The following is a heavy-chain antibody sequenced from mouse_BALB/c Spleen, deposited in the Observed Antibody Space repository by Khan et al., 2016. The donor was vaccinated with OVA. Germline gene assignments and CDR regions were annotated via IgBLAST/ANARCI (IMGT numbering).Heavy chain of an antibody. CDR3: ARQPYYHYNIMDY. CDR1: GFSLTNYG. Sequence: QVQLKESGPGLAAPSQSLSITCTISGFSLTNYGVHWVRQPPGKGLEWLVVIWSDGNTNYNSARKSRLTITKDNSQSQVFLKINSLQTDDTAIYFCARQPYYHYNIMDYWGQGTSVTVSS. CDR2: IWSDGNT. D-gene: IGHD2-10*01. V-gene: IGHV2-6-1*01. J-gene: IGHJ4*01.